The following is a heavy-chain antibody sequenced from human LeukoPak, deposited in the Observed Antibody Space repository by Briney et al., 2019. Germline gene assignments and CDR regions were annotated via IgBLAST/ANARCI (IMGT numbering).Heavy chain of an antibody. J-gene: IGHJ6*02. Sequence: PSETLSLTGTGSGGSISSYYWSWIRQPPGKGLEWIGYIYYSGSTNYNPSLKSRVTISVDTSKNQFSLKLSSVTAADTAVYYCARHPYSSRDYYYYGMDVWGQGTTVTVSS. CDR3: ARHPYSSRDYYYYGMDV. CDR1: GGSISSYY. D-gene: IGHD6-13*01. V-gene: IGHV4-59*08. CDR2: IYYSGST.